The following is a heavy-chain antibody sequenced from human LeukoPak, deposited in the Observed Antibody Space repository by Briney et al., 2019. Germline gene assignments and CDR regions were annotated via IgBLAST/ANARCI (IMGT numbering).Heavy chain of an antibody. CDR1: GFTFSSYA. J-gene: IGHJ4*02. V-gene: IGHV3-23*01. CDR2: ISGSGGST. Sequence: PGGSLRLSCAASGFTFSSYAMSSVRQAPGKGLEWVSVISGSGGSTYYADSVKGRFTISRDNSKNTLYLQMNSLRAEDTAVYYCAQERGYSYGTGYYWGRGTLVTVSS. D-gene: IGHD5-18*01. CDR3: AQERGYSYGTGYY.